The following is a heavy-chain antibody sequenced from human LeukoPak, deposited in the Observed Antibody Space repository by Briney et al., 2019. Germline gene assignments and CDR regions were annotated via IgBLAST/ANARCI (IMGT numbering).Heavy chain of an antibody. CDR2: IIPIFGTA. V-gene: IGHV1-69*13. CDR1: GDTFSSYA. Sequence: GASVKVSCKASGDTFSSYAISWVRQAPGQGLEWMGGIIPIFGTANYAQKFQGRVTITADESTSTAYMELSSLRSEDTAVYYCARERGNGRITMVRDLEGFDPWGQGTLVTVSS. CDR3: ARERGNGRITMVRDLEGFDP. D-gene: IGHD3-10*01. J-gene: IGHJ5*02.